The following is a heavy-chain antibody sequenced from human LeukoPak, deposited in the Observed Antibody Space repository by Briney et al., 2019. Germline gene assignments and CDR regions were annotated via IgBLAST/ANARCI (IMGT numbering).Heavy chain of an antibody. CDR2: IRYDGTHK. J-gene: IGHJ3*02. V-gene: IGHV3-30*02. CDR1: GFTFSTYG. Sequence: RSGGSLRLSCAASGFTFSTYGMHWVRQAPGKGLEWVAFIRYDGTHKYYADSVKGRFTISRDNPKNTLYLQMNSLRAEDTAVYYCANEAFMTETDAFDIWGQGTMVTVSS. D-gene: IGHD3-16*01. CDR3: ANEAFMTETDAFDI.